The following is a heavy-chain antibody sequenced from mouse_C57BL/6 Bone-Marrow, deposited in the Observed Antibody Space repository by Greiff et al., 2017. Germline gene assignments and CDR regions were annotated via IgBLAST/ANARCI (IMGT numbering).Heavy chain of an antibody. Sequence: QVQLQQSGAELVKPGASVKMSCKASGYTFTSYWITWVKQRPGQGLKWIGDIYPGSGSTNYNEKFKSKATLTVDTSSSTAYMQLSSLTSEDSAVYYCARPYDSNYWYFDVWGTGTTVTVSS. CDR3: ARPYDSNYWYFDV. J-gene: IGHJ1*03. D-gene: IGHD2-5*01. CDR1: GYTFTSYW. V-gene: IGHV1-55*01. CDR2: IYPGSGST.